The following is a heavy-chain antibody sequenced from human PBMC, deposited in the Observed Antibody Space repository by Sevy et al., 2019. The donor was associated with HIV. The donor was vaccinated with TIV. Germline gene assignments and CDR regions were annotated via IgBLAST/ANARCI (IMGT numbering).Heavy chain of an antibody. J-gene: IGHJ4*01. CDR3: ARKSTSYSHFDY. V-gene: IGHV3-13*01. CDR2: FGIAGDT. CDR1: GLTFSFYD. D-gene: IGHD1-26*01. Sequence: GGSLRLSCAASGLTFSFYDMHWVRQATGKGLEWVSGFGIAGDTYYAGSVKGRFTISRGNAKNSLYLQMNSLRAGDTAVYYCARKSTSYSHFDYWGHGTLVTVSS.